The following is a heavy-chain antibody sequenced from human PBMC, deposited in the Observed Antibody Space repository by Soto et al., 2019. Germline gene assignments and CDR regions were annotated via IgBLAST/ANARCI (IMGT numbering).Heavy chain of an antibody. J-gene: IGHJ4*02. Sequence: QVQLVQSGAEVKKPGASVKVSCKASGYTFTSYGISWVRQAPGQGLAWMGWISAYNGNTNYAQKLKGRVTMTTDTSTSTAYMELRSLRSDDTAVYYCARDSGGYSYGTRFGYWGQGTLVTFSS. CDR1: GYTFTSYG. CDR3: ARDSGGYSYGTRFGY. CDR2: ISAYNGNT. D-gene: IGHD5-18*01. V-gene: IGHV1-18*01.